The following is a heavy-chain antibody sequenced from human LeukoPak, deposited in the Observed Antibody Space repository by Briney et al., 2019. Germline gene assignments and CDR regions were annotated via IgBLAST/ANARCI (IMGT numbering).Heavy chain of an antibody. CDR2: ISSSSSTI. CDR3: ARDRDQLWQSVGAFDI. V-gene: IGHV3-48*04. D-gene: IGHD5-18*01. CDR1: GFTLSSYS. J-gene: IGHJ3*02. Sequence: PGGSLRLSCAASGFTLSSYSMNWVRQAPGKGLERVSYISSSSSTIYYADSVKGRFTISRDNAKNSLYLQMNSLRAEDTAVYYCARDRDQLWQSVGAFDIWGQGTMVTVSS.